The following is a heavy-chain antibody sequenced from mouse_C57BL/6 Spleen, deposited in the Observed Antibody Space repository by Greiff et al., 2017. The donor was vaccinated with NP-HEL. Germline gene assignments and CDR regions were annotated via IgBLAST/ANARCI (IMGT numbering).Heavy chain of an antibody. V-gene: IGHV1-64*01. Sequence: QVQLQQPGAELVKPGASVKLSCKASGYTFTSYWMHWVKQRPGQGLEWIGMIHPNSGSTNYNEKFKSKATLTVDKSSSTAYMQLSSLTSEDSAVYYCAREASTVVVHYFDYWGQGTTLTVSS. CDR3: AREASTVVVHYFDY. CDR2: IHPNSGST. CDR1: GYTFTSYW. D-gene: IGHD1-1*01. J-gene: IGHJ2*01.